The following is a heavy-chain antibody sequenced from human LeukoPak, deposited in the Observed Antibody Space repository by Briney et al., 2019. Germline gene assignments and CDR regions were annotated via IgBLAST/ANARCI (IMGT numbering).Heavy chain of an antibody. CDR1: GGSISSSAW. D-gene: IGHD6-13*01. Sequence: SETLSLTCAVSGGSISSSAWWSWVRQPPGKGLEWIGEVYHSGSTNYNSFLKSRVTISVDKSKNQFSLKPTSATAADTAVYYCARDLGSSWFEPLDYWSQGILVIVSS. CDR2: VYHSGST. V-gene: IGHV4-4*02. J-gene: IGHJ4*02. CDR3: ARDLGSSWFEPLDY.